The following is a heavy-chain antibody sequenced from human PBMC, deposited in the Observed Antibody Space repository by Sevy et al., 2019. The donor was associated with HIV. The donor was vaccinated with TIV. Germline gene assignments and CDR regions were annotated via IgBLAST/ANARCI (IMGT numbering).Heavy chain of an antibody. V-gene: IGHV3-33*01. CDR1: GFSFDRYG. Sequence: GGSLRLSCAASGFSFDRYGMHWVRQAPGKGLEWVAVILYEGINKDYGDSVRGRFTISRDNSKNTLDLQMNSLRVDDTAVYYYGTGRDSGSGSYDYWGPGTLVTVSS. D-gene: IGHD3-10*01. CDR2: ILYEGINK. CDR3: GTGRDSGSGSYDY. J-gene: IGHJ4*02.